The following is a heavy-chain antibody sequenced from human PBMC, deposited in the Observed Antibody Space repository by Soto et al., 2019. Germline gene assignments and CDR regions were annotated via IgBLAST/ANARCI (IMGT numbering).Heavy chain of an antibody. CDR1: GGTFSSYA. Sequence: GASVKVSCKASGGTFSSYAISWVRQAPGQGLEWMGGIIPIFGTANYAQKFQGRVTITADESTSTAYMELSSLRSEDTAVYYCALGYCSGGSCYFDPWGQGTLVTVSS. J-gene: IGHJ5*02. CDR3: ALGYCSGGSCYFDP. D-gene: IGHD2-15*01. CDR2: IIPIFGTA. V-gene: IGHV1-69*13.